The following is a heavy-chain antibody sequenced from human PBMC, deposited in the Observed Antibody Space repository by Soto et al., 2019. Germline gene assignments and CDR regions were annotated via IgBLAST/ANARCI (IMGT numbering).Heavy chain of an antibody. Sequence: PSETLSLTCTVSGASVKTGGYYWTWIRQFPGKGLEWMGYIFYLSTTYYNPSLESRIAISLDLSKNQFSLKLSSVTVADTAVYYCASKHFFSALFGVVTTQFDYRSQRTPVTGSS. CDR2: IFYLSTT. CDR1: GASVKTGGYY. D-gene: IGHD3-3*01. J-gene: IGHJ4*02. CDR3: ASKHFFSALFGVVTTQFDY. V-gene: IGHV4-31*03.